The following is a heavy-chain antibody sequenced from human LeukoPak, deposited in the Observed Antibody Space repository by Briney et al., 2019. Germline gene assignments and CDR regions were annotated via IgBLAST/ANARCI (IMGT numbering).Heavy chain of an antibody. D-gene: IGHD6-19*01. J-gene: IGHJ4*02. CDR3: ARDKGYSSGWFREFDY. V-gene: IGHV1-69*05. Sequence: SVKVSCKASGGTFSSYAISWVRQAPGQGLEWVRGIIPIFGTANYAQKFQGRVTITTDESTSTAYMELSSLRSEDTAVYYCARDKGYSSGWFREFDYWGQGTLVTVSS. CDR1: GGTFSSYA. CDR2: IIPIFGTA.